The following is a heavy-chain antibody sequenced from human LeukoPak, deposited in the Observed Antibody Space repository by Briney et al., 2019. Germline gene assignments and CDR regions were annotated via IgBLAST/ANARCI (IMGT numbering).Heavy chain of an antibody. V-gene: IGHV4-39*02. CDR3: ARDVLYNYGYFAD. J-gene: IGHJ4*02. Sequence: PSETLSLTCTVSGVPVSTTTSFWAWIRQPPGKGLEWIGNVYYSGSTHYSPSLKSRVTISLDTSKNQFSLRLTSVTAADTAVYYCARDVLYNYGYFADWGQGTLVTVSS. CDR2: VYYSGST. D-gene: IGHD5-18*01. CDR1: GVPVSTTTSF.